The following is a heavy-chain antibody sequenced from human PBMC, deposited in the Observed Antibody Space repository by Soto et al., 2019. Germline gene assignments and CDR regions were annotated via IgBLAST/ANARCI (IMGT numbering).Heavy chain of an antibody. CDR3: AKITRS. D-gene: IGHD3-3*01. CDR1: GFTISSSA. CDR2: ISGDGKAT. V-gene: IGHV3-23*01. J-gene: IGHJ5*02. Sequence: EVHVLESGGGLVQPGGSLRLSCAASGFTISSSAMTWVRQAPGKGLEWISSISGDGKATYYADSVKSRFTISRDSSKTTLYLQMNGLRVEDTATYFCAKITRSWGRGTLVTVAS.